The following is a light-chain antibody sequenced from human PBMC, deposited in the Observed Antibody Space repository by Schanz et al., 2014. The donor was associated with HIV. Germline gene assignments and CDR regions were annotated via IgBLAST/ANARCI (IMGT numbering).Light chain of an antibody. V-gene: IGKV3-15*01. J-gene: IGKJ5*01. Sequence: EIVMTQSPGTLSVSPGERATLSCRASQTVSNNLAWYQQKPGQAPRLLIYGASTRVTGIPARFSGSGSGTEFTLTISSLQPEDSATYYCLQLYIFPITFGQGTRLEIE. CDR1: QTVSNN. CDR3: LQLYIFPIT. CDR2: GAS.